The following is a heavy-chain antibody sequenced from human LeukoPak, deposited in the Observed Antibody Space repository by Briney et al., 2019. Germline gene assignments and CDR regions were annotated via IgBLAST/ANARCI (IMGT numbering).Heavy chain of an antibody. J-gene: IGHJ4*02. V-gene: IGHV3-66*01. D-gene: IGHD6-19*01. CDR1: GFTVSSNY. Sequence: GGSLRLSCAASGFTVSSNYMSWVRQAPVKGLEWVSVIYSSGNTYYADSVKGRFTISRDNSKNTLYLQMNSLRDEDTAVYYCARVRGSVAGHDYWGQGTLVTVSS. CDR3: ARVRGSVAGHDY. CDR2: IYSSGNT.